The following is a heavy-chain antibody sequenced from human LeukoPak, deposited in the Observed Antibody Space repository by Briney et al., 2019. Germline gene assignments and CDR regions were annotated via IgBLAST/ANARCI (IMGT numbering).Heavy chain of an antibody. Sequence: PGGSLRLSCAASGFTVSSNYMSWVRQAPGKGLEWVSVIYSGDNTYYADSVKGRFTISRDNSKNTLYLQMNSLRAEDTAVYYCARSVGDGYTEGPFDYWGQGTLVTVSS. D-gene: IGHD5-24*01. CDR3: ARSVGDGYTEGPFDY. CDR1: GFTVSSNY. V-gene: IGHV3-53*01. CDR2: IYSGDNT. J-gene: IGHJ4*02.